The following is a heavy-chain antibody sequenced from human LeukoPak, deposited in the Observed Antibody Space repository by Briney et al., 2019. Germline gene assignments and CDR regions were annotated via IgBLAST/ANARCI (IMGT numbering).Heavy chain of an antibody. CDR3: AKGSLGGGSYNSDY. V-gene: IGHV3-23*01. CDR1: GFTFSSYA. CDR2: ISGSGGST. D-gene: IGHD1-26*01. Sequence: GGSLRLSCAASGFTFSSYAMSWVHQAPGKGLEWVSAISGSGGSTYYADSVKGRFTISRDNSKNTLYLQMNSLRAEDTAVYYCAKGSLGGGSYNSDYWGQGTLVTVSS. J-gene: IGHJ4*02.